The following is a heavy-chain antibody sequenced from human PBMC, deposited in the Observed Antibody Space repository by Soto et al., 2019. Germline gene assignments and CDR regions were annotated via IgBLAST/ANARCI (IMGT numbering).Heavy chain of an antibody. D-gene: IGHD2-15*01. V-gene: IGHV4-39*01. CDR3: ARHSGGRCYNY. CDR2: IYFSGNT. Sequence: QLQLQESGPGLMKASETLSLTCTVSGGGVYSDGYYWGWIRQSPGKGLEWIGNIYFSGNTYYNPSLKSRVTISIDRSKNQFSLKLTSVTAAATAVYYCARHSGGRCYNYWGRGTLVTVSS. CDR1: GGGVYSDGYY. J-gene: IGHJ4*02.